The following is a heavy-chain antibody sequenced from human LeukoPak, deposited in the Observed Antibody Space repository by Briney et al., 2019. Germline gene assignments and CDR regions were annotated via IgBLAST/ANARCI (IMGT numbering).Heavy chain of an antibody. Sequence: SETLSLTCTVSGYSISSGYYWGWIRQPPGKGLEWIGSIYHSGSTYYNPSLKSRVTISVDTSKNQFSLKLSSVTAADTAVYYCASELLGYDLPPHWGQGTLVTVSS. J-gene: IGHJ4*02. CDR3: ASELLGYDLPPH. CDR2: IYHSGST. CDR1: GYSISSGYY. V-gene: IGHV4-38-2*02. D-gene: IGHD2-8*02.